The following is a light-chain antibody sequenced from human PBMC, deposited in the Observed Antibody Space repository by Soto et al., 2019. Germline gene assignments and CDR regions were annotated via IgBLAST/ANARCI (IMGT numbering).Light chain of an antibody. CDR3: QQTYSTPIT. V-gene: IGKV1-39*01. CDR2: AAS. J-gene: IGKJ5*01. Sequence: DIQITQSPSSLSASVGDRVTITFRASQGISTYLNWYHQKPGKAPYLLIYAASSLQSGVPSRFSGSGSGTDFTLSISSLQPEDFGTYYCQQTYSTPITFGQGTRLEI. CDR1: QGISTY.